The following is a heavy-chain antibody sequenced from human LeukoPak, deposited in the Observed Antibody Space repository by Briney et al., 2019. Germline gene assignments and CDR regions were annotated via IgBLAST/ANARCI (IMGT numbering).Heavy chain of an antibody. J-gene: IGHJ1*01. D-gene: IGHD3-10*01. V-gene: IGHV3-23*01. CDR2: ISGSGGST. Sequence: GGSLRLSCAASGFTFSDYYMSWVRQAPGKGLEWVSAISGSGGSTYYADSVKGRFTISRDNSKNTLYLQMNSLRAEDTAVYYCAKDRKRVAYYGSGSYYPQYFQHWGQGTLVTVSS. CDR1: GFTFSDYY. CDR3: AKDRKRVAYYGSGSYYPQYFQH.